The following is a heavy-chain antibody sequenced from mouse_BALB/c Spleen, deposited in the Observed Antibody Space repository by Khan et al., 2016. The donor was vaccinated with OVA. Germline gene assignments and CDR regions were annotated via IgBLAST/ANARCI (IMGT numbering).Heavy chain of an antibody. CDR1: GYTFTYYV. CDR3: ARGYGYYVYFDC. J-gene: IGHJ2*01. Sequence: QVQLQQSGPELVKPGASVKMSCKASGYTFTYYVITWVKQRTGQGLEWIGEIYPGSDNAYYNERFKGKATLTADKSSNTTHMQLSRLTSEDSAVYFGARGYGYYVYFDCWGQGTTLTVSS. V-gene: IGHV1-81*01. CDR2: IYPGSDNA. D-gene: IGHD2-3*01.